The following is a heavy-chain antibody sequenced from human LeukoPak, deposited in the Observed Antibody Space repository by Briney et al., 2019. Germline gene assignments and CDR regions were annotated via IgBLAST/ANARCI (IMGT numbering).Heavy chain of an antibody. V-gene: IGHV4-39*07. CDR3: ARDRPPYTVVPLDL. Sequence: PSETLSLTCTVSGGSISSSSYYWGWIRRPPGKGLEWIGSIYYSGSTYYNPSLKSRVTISVDTSKNQFSLKLSSVTAADTAVYYCARDRPPYTVVPLDLWGRGTLVTVSS. CDR2: IYYSGST. CDR1: GGSISSSSYY. J-gene: IGHJ2*01. D-gene: IGHD4-23*01.